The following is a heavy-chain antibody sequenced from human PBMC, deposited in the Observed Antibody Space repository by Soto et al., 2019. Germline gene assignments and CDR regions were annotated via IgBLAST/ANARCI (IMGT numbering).Heavy chain of an antibody. J-gene: IGHJ5*02. Sequence: SVKVSCKASGATFSSYTSSWVRQAPGQGLEWMGRIIPILGIANYAQKFQGRVTITADKSTSTAYMELSSLRSEDTAVYYCARVFDGTPTGVGYCSGGSCYVWFDPWGQGTLVIVSS. CDR1: GATFSSYT. CDR3: ARVFDGTPTGVGYCSGGSCYVWFDP. D-gene: IGHD2-15*01. CDR2: IIPILGIA. V-gene: IGHV1-69*02.